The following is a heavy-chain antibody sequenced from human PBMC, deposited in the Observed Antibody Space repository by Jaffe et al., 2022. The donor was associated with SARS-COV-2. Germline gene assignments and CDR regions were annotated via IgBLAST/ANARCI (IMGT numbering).Heavy chain of an antibody. CDR1: GGSVSSGSYY. CDR2: IYYSGST. D-gene: IGHD3-16*01. Sequence: QVQLQESGPGLVKPSETLSLTCTVSGGSVSSGSYYWSWIRQPPGKGLEWIGYIYYSGSTNYNPSLKSRVTISVDTSKNQFSLKLSSVTAADTAVYYCARGTGVLESYYMDVWGKGTTVTVSS. CDR3: ARGTGVLESYYMDV. J-gene: IGHJ6*03. V-gene: IGHV4-61*01.